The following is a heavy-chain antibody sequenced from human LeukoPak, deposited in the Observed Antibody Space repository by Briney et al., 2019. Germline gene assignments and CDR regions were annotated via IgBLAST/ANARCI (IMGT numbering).Heavy chain of an antibody. D-gene: IGHD5-18*01. CDR3: ASPDASMVSAFDY. Sequence: ASVKVSCRASGGTFSSYAISWVRQAPGQGLEWMGGIIPIFGTANYAQKFQGRVTITADESTSTAYMELRSLRSEDTAVYYCASPDASMVSAFDYWGQGTLVTVSS. J-gene: IGHJ4*02. CDR2: IIPIFGTA. CDR1: GGTFSSYA. V-gene: IGHV1-69*13.